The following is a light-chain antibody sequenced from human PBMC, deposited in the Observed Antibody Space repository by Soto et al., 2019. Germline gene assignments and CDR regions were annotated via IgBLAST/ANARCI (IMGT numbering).Light chain of an antibody. J-gene: IGKJ5*01. Sequence: AIQLTQSPSYLSSSVCDRVTITCRASQGISTLLAWYQQKPGKAPKVLIYESSLLQSGVPSRFSGSGSGTDFTLTISSLQPEDFATYYCQHFKSFPITFGQGTRLEIK. CDR1: QGISTL. V-gene: IGKV1-13*02. CDR3: QHFKSFPIT. CDR2: ESS.